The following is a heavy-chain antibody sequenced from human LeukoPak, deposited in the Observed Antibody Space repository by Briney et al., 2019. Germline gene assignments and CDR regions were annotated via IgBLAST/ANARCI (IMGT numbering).Heavy chain of an antibody. Sequence: GRSLRLSCAASGFTFDDYAMHWVRQAPGKGLEWVSGISWNSGSIGYADSVKGRFTISRDNAKNSLYLQMNSLRAEDTALYYCAKGDDYVWGSYDYWGQGTLVTVSS. CDR3: AKGDDYVWGSYDY. CDR1: GFTFDDYA. CDR2: ISWNSGSI. V-gene: IGHV3-9*01. D-gene: IGHD3-16*01. J-gene: IGHJ4*02.